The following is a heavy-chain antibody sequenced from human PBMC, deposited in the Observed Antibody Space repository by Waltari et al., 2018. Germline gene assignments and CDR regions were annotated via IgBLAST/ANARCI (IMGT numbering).Heavy chain of an antibody. D-gene: IGHD3-10*01. CDR2: LNEDGSSK. J-gene: IGHJ4*02. V-gene: IGHV3-7*01. Sequence: EVQLVESGGGLVRPGGSLRLSCAASGFTFRTYWMTWFRQAQGKGLEWVASLNEDGSSKYYLDSVKGRFTISRDNARNSLYMQMNGLGAEDTAVYYCSRDRIWFRETQDYWGQGTLVTVSS. CDR1: GFTFRTYW. CDR3: SRDRIWFRETQDY.